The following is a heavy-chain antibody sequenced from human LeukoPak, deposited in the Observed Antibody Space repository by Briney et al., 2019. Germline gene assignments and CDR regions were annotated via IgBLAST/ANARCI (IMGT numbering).Heavy chain of an antibody. CDR1: GYTFTSYG. CDR2: ISAYNGNT. CDR3: ARDLEPIVVVVATTTSDY. D-gene: IGHD2-15*01. J-gene: IGHJ4*02. V-gene: IGHV1-18*01. Sequence: ASVKVSCKASGYTFTSYGISWVRQAPGQGLEWMGCISAYNGNTNYAQKLQGRVTMTTDTSTSTAYMELRSLRSDDTAVYYCARDLEPIVVVVATTTSDYWGQGTLVTVSS.